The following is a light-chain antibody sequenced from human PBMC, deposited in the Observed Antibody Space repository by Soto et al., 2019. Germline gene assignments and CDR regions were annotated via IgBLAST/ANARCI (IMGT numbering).Light chain of an antibody. J-gene: IGLJ3*02. CDR2: NND. CDR3: SAWDDSLSGRV. V-gene: IGLV1-47*02. CDR1: GSNIGPNY. Sequence: QSVLTQPPSASGTPGQRVTMSCSGSGSNIGPNYVYWFQQFPGTAPKLLIYNNDQRPSGVPDRFSGSKAGTAASLDISVLRYEDEADYYCSAWDDSLSGRVFGGGTKLTVL.